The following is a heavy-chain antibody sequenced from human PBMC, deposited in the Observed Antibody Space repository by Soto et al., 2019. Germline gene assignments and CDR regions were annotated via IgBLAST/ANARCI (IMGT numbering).Heavy chain of an antibody. D-gene: IGHD1-26*01. CDR2: INPNSGGA. V-gene: IGHV1-2*02. J-gene: IGHJ4*02. CDR3: ARDTTLTVGATRAYFDH. CDR1: GYTFTGYY. Sequence: ASVKVSCKASGYTFTGYYMHCVRQAPGQGLEWMGWINPNSGGAFYADSVNGRFTISRDNSKNTLYLQMNSLRAEDTAVYYCARDTTLTVGATRAYFDHWGQGTLVTVSS.